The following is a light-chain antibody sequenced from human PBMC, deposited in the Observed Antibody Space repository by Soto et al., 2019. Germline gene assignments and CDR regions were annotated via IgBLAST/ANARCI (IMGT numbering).Light chain of an antibody. CDR3: SSYAGSNNYV. CDR1: SSDVGGYNY. CDR2: EVS. V-gene: IGLV2-8*01. J-gene: IGLJ1*01. Sequence: QSALTQPPSASGSPGQSVTISCTGTSSDVGGYNYVSWYQQHPGKAPKLMIYEVSQRPSGVPDRFSGSTSGNTASLTVSGLQAEDEDDYYCSSYAGSNNYVFGAGTKLTVL.